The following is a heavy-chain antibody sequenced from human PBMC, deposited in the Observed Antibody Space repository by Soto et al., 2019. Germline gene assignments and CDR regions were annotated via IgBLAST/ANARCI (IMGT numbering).Heavy chain of an antibody. Sequence: PGESLKISCQASGYTFIYFWVAWVRQVPGKGLEWMGVIYPGASDIRYSPSFEGHVTISADKSTNPAYLQWSSLEAADTAIYYCARQGTSRGSDYAAFDFWGTGTLVTVSS. V-gene: IGHV5-51*01. J-gene: IGHJ4*02. D-gene: IGHD3-10*01. CDR3: ARQGTSRGSDYAAFDF. CDR1: GYTFIYFW. CDR2: IYPGASDI.